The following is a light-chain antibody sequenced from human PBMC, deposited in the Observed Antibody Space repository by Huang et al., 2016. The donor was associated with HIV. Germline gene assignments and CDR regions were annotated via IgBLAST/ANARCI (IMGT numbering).Light chain of an antibody. J-gene: IGKJ4*01. CDR3: QQYDNWPLT. CDR1: LSVSTK. Sequence: ERVMTQSPATVSLSPGERATLSCRASLSVSTKLAWYQQRPGQAPRLLIYGASTRATGIPARFSGGGSGAEFTLTISSLQSEDFAVYYCQQYDNWPLTFGGGTKVQIK. CDR2: GAS. V-gene: IGKV3-15*01.